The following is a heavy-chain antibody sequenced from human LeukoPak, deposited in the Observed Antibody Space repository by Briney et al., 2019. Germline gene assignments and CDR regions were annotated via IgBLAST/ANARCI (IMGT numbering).Heavy chain of an antibody. CDR2: ISAYNGNT. V-gene: IGHV1-18*01. D-gene: IGHD4-17*01. J-gene: IGHJ5*02. CDR1: GYTFTSYG. Sequence: ASVKVSCKASGYTFTSYGISWVRQAPGQGLEWMGWISAYNGNTNYAQKLQGRVTMTTDTSTSTAYMELRSLRSDDTAMYYCARNSDYGDYEGDWFDPWGQGTLVTVSS. CDR3: ARNSDYGDYEGDWFDP.